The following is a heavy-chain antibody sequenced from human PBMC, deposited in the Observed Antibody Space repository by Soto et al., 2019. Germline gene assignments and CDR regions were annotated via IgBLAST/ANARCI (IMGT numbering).Heavy chain of an antibody. D-gene: IGHD3-3*01. Sequence: GGSLRLSCAASGFTFSSYAMSWVRQAPGKGLEWVSAISGSGGSTYYADSVKGRFTISRDNSKNTLYLQMNSLRAEDTAVYYCAKENLDYDFWSGYSIDYWGQGTLVTVSS. J-gene: IGHJ4*02. CDR1: GFTFSSYA. CDR2: ISGSGGST. CDR3: AKENLDYDFWSGYSIDY. V-gene: IGHV3-23*01.